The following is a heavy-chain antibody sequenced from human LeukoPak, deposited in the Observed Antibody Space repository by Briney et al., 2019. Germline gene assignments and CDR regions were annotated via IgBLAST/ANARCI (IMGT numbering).Heavy chain of an antibody. V-gene: IGHV3-74*01. D-gene: IGHD2-21*01. CDR1: GFTFSSYW. Sequence: GGSLRLSCAASGFTFSSYWMHWVRQAPGKGLVWVSCINTDGSYIRYADSVKGRFTISRDNSKNTLYLQMNTLRAEDTAVYYCAKETPVVITMTTAFDYWGQGTLVTVSS. CDR2: INTDGSYI. J-gene: IGHJ4*02. CDR3: AKETPVVITMTTAFDY.